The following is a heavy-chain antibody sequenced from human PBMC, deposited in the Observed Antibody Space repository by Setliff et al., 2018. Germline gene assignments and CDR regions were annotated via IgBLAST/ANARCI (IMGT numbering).Heavy chain of an antibody. J-gene: IGHJ4*02. D-gene: IGHD2-21*02. Sequence: SETLSLTCTVSGGSVSSSSYYWGWIRQPPGKGLEWIGTIYYSGTTYYSPSLKSRVTISVDTSKNQFSLKLTSVTAADTAIYYCARHWDFCGGDCPHNSIDYWGQGILVTVSS. CDR1: GGSVSSSSYY. CDR3: ARHWDFCGGDCPHNSIDY. V-gene: IGHV4-39*01. CDR2: IYYSGTT.